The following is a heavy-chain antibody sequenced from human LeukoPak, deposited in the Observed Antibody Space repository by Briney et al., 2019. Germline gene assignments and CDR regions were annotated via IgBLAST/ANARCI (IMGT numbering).Heavy chain of an antibody. CDR2: ISYDGSNK. Sequence: PGGSLRLSCAASGFTFSNYAMSWVRQAPGKGLEWVAVISYDGSNKYYADSVKGRFTISRDNSKNTLYLQMNSLRAEDTAVYYCARDMDYYDSSGYYPDYWGQGTLVTVSS. D-gene: IGHD3-22*01. CDR1: GFTFSNYA. J-gene: IGHJ4*02. V-gene: IGHV3-30-3*01. CDR3: ARDMDYYDSSGYYPDY.